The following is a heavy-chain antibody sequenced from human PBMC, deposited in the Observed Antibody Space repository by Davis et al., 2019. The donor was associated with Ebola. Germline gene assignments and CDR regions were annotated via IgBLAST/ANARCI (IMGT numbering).Heavy chain of an antibody. CDR3: TTLHYGSGSYGFDP. J-gene: IGHJ5*02. V-gene: IGHV3-15*07. CDR1: GFTFSNAW. CDR2: IKSKTDGGTT. D-gene: IGHD3-10*01. Sequence: GESLKISCAASGFTFSNAWMNWVRQAPGKGLEWVGRIKSKTDGGTTDYAAPVKGRFTISRDDSKNTLYLQMNSLKTEDTAVYYCTTLHYGSGSYGFDPWGQGTLVTVSS.